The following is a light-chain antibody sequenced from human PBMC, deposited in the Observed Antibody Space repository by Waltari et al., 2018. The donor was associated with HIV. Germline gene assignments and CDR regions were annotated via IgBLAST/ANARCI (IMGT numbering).Light chain of an antibody. J-gene: IGLJ3*02. V-gene: IGLV1-47*01. CDR3: AAWDDSLSGLHWV. CDR2: RNN. Sequence: QSVLTQPPSASGTTGQRVTITCSGIRSNIGGNSVYWYLQPPALAPQLLIYRNNQRPSGVPDRFSGSKSGTSASLAISGLRSEDEADYYCAAWDDSLSGLHWVFGGGTKLTVL. CDR1: RSNIGGNS.